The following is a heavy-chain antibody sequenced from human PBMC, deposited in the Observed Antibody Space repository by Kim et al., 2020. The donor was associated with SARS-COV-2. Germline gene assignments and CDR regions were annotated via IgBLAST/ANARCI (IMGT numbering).Heavy chain of an antibody. CDR3: ARGGAYNLGSYYPLDY. Sequence: GGSLRLSCVASGFTFTSYAMHWVRQAPGKGLEWVAVTSFDGSSESYADSVKGRFTISRDNSKNTLNLQLSSLRAEDTAVYYCARGGAYNLGSYYPLDYWGQGTLVTVSS. J-gene: IGHJ4*02. CDR2: TSFDGSSE. V-gene: IGHV3-30-3*01. D-gene: IGHD3-10*01. CDR1: GFTFTSYA.